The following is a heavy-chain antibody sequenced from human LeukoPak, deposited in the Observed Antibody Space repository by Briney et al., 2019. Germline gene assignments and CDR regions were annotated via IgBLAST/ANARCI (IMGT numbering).Heavy chain of an antibody. V-gene: IGHV3-15*01. J-gene: IGHJ4*02. D-gene: IGHD3-22*01. CDR1: GFTFSNAW. CDR3: TVTRIYYYDSSGYYYNPYYFDY. CDR2: IKRKTDGGTT. Sequence: PGGSLRLSCAASGFTFSNAWMNWVRQAPGKGLEWVGRIKRKTDGGTTDYAAPVEGRFTISRDDSKTTLYLQMNSLKTEDTAVYYCTVTRIYYYDSSGYYYNPYYFDYWGQGTLVTVSS.